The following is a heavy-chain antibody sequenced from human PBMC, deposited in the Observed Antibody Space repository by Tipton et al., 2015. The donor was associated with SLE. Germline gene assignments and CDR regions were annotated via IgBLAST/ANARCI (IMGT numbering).Heavy chain of an antibody. CDR2: IYYRGNT. D-gene: IGHD3-3*01. V-gene: IGHV4-30-4*01. Sequence: TLSLTCTVSGGSISSGDYYWTWIRLPPGKGLEWIGYIYYRGNTFYNPSLKSRVSISVDKSRNQVSLKLTSVTAADTAVYYCARDFWSGYQGYFDYWGQGTLVTVSS. CDR3: ARDFWSGYQGYFDY. J-gene: IGHJ4*02. CDR1: GGSISSGDYY.